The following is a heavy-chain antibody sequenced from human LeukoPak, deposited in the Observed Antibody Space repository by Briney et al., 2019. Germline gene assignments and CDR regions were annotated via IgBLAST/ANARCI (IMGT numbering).Heavy chain of an antibody. D-gene: IGHD3-10*01. CDR2: LSPYGNS. Sequence: ASVKVSCKAPGYTFNNYGISWVRQAPGQGLEWMGWLSPYGNSDYAQRLQGRVTVTTDTSTSAAYMELRSLRSDDTAVYYCARWFYYGSTTYYNFDYWGQGTLVTVSS. CDR1: GYTFNNYG. CDR3: ARWFYYGSTTYYNFDY. V-gene: IGHV1-18*01. J-gene: IGHJ4*02.